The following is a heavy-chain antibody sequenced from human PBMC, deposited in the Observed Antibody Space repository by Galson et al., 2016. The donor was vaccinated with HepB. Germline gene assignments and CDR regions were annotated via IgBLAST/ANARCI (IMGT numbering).Heavy chain of an antibody. Sequence: SLRLSCAASGFIVSSNYMNWVRQAPWNGLEWVSVLYASGKTYYADSVKGRFTISRDNSKNILFLQMNSLRAEDTAVYYCTRGWIREYSSGNGGGNGGDHWGQGTLVTVSS. D-gene: IGHD2-21*01. CDR1: GFIVSSNY. CDR3: TRGWIREYSSGNGGGNGGDH. CDR2: LYASGKT. V-gene: IGHV3-53*01. J-gene: IGHJ4*02.